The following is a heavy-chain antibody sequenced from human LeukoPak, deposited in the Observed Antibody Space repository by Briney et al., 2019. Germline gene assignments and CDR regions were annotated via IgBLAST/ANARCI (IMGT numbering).Heavy chain of an antibody. CDR3: ARDLQWELPI. CDR1: GYSISSGYY. V-gene: IGHV4-38-2*02. CDR2: IFHSGST. D-gene: IGHD1-26*01. J-gene: IGHJ4*02. Sequence: PSETLSLTCAVSGYSISSGYYWGWIRPPPGKGLEWIGSIFHSGSTYYNPSLKSRVTISVDASKKQFSLKLTSVTAADTAVYYCARDLQWELPIWGQGTLVTVSS.